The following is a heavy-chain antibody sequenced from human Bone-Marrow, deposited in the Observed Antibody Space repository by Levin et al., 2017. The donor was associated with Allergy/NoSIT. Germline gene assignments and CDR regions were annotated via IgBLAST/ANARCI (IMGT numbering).Heavy chain of an antibody. CDR3: AKADKGWFLALGPDY. CDR1: GFTFSSYG. Sequence: GESLKISCAASGFTFSSYGMHWVRQAPGKGLEWVAVISYDGSNKYYADSVKGRFTISRDNSKNTLYLQMNSLRAEDTAVYYCAKADKGWFLALGPDYWGQGTLVTVSS. D-gene: IGHD3-3*01. V-gene: IGHV3-30*18. CDR2: ISYDGSNK. J-gene: IGHJ4*02.